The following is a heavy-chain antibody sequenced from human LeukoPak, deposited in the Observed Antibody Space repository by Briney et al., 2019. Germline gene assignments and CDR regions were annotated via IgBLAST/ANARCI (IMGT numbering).Heavy chain of an antibody. CDR2: IRSKAYGGTT. D-gene: IGHD4-17*01. Sequence: QPGGSLRLSCTASGFTFGDYAISWVRQAPGKGLEWVGFIRSKAYGGTTEYAASVKGRFTISRDDSKSIAYLQMNSLKTEDTAVYYCTRVPRTTVAKYYFDYWGQGTLVTVSS. V-gene: IGHV3-49*04. CDR1: GFTFGDYA. CDR3: TRVPRTTVAKYYFDY. J-gene: IGHJ4*02.